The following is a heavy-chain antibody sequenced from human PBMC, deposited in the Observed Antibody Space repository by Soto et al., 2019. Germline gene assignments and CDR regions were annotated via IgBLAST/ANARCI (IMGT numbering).Heavy chain of an antibody. CDR1: SGSISSSTYH. CDR2: IYFSGTT. V-gene: IGHV4-39*01. Sequence: QLQLQESGPGLVRPSETLSLTCTVSSGSISSSTYHWAWIRQPPGKGLEWIGSIYFSGTTYYSPSLTTRVTLFVDTSKTQSSLKLTSVTAADTAVYYCAAEISSAGHYWGQGTLVTVSS. CDR3: AAEISSAGHY. D-gene: IGHD6-13*01. J-gene: IGHJ4*02.